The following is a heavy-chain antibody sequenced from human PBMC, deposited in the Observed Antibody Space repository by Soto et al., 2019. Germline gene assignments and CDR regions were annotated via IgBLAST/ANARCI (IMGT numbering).Heavy chain of an antibody. CDR3: ARDQRYDSSCYLRRFDY. CDR1: GYTFTSYG. D-gene: IGHD3-22*01. J-gene: IGHJ4*02. V-gene: IGHV1-18*01. CDR2: ISAYNGNT. Sequence: QVQLVQSGAEVKKPGASVKVSCKASGYTFTSYGISWVRQAPGQGLEWMGWISAYNGNTNYAQKLQGRVTRTTDTATRTAYMELRSLRSDDTAVYYCARDQRYDSSCYLRRFDYWGQGTLVTVSS.